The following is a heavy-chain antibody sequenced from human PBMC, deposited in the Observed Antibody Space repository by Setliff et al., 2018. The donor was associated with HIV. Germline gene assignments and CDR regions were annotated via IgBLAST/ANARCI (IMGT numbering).Heavy chain of an antibody. Sequence: ETLSLTCTVAGGSISSYYWSWIRQPPGKGLEWIGYIYTSWSTNYNPSLKSRVTISVDTSKNQFSLKLSSVTAADTAVYYCARGIGRFDYWGQGTLVTVSS. CDR2: IYTSWST. CDR3: ARGIGRFDY. J-gene: IGHJ4*02. V-gene: IGHV4-4*08. D-gene: IGHD2-15*01. CDR1: GGSISSYY.